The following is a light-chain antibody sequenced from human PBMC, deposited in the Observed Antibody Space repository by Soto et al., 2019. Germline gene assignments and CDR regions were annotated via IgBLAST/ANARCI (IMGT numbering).Light chain of an antibody. CDR1: SSDVGGYNY. CDR2: DVS. Sequence: QSALTQPASVSGSPGQSITISCTGTSSDVGGYNYVSWYQQHPGKAPQLLIHDVSRRPSGVSNRFSGSKSGNTASLTISGLQAEDEADYYCSSYTITSIALFGGGTKLTVL. CDR3: SSYTITSIAL. J-gene: IGLJ2*01. V-gene: IGLV2-14*03.